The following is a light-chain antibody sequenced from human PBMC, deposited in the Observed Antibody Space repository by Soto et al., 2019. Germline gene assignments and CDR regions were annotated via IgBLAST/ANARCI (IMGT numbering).Light chain of an antibody. J-gene: IGLJ1*01. V-gene: IGLV1-44*01. CDR1: SSNIGSNT. CDR2: SNN. Sequence: HSVLTQPPSASGTPGQRVTISCSGSSSNIGSNTANWYQQLPGTAPKLLIYSNNQRTSGVPDRFSGSKSGTSASLAISGLQSEDEADYYCAAWHDSLNGYVFGTGTKVTVL. CDR3: AAWHDSLNGYV.